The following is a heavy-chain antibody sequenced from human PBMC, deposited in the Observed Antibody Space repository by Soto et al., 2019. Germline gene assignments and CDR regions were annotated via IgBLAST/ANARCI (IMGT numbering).Heavy chain of an antibody. V-gene: IGHV1-69*01. J-gene: IGHJ5*02. D-gene: IGHD3-22*01. CDR2: IIPIFGTA. Sequence: QVQLVQSGAEVKKPGSSVKVSCKASGGTFSSYAISWVRQAPGQGLEWMGGIIPIFGTANYAQKFQGRVTITADESTSTAYMEMSSLRSEATAVYYCARAGRASSGYRGVWFDPWGQGTLVTVSS. CDR3: ARAGRASSGYRGVWFDP. CDR1: GGTFSSYA.